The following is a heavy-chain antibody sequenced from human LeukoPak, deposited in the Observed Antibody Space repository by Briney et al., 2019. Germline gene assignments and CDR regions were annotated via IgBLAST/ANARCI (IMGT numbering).Heavy chain of an antibody. Sequence: ASETLSLTCTVSGGSISSGGYYGSWIRQHPGKGLEWFWYIYYSGSTSYIPSLKSRVTISVDTSKNQFSLKLSSVTAADTAVYYCAVITMVRGVPNGYFDYWGQGTLVTVSS. CDR3: AVITMVRGVPNGYFDY. J-gene: IGHJ4*02. D-gene: IGHD3-10*01. V-gene: IGHV4-31*03. CDR2: IYYSGST. CDR1: GGSISSGGYY.